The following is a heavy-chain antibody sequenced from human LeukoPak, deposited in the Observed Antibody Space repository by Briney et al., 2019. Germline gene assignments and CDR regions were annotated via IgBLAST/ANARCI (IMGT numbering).Heavy chain of an antibody. V-gene: IGHV4-39*07. Sequence: SETLSLTCTVSGGSISSSSYYWGWIRQPPGKGLEWIGSIYYSGSTYYNPSLKSRVTISVDTSKNQFSLKLSSVTAADTAVYYCARDLYGSGSDYWGQGTLVTVSS. J-gene: IGHJ4*02. CDR1: GGSISSSSYY. D-gene: IGHD3-10*01. CDR3: ARDLYGSGSDY. CDR2: IYYSGST.